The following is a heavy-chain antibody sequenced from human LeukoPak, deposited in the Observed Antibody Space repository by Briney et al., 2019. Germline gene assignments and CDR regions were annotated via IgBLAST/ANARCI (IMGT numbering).Heavy chain of an antibody. Sequence: ASVTVSFKSSGYTFTYYYIHWVRQAPGQGLEWMGWINHNSGGTKFAQKVQGRVTMTRDTTISTTYMEVSRLKSDDTAVYYCAREGDTAMVHFDFWGQGTLVTVSS. J-gene: IGHJ4*02. CDR2: INHNSGGT. V-gene: IGHV1-2*02. CDR1: GYTFTYYY. CDR3: AREGDTAMVHFDF. D-gene: IGHD5-18*01.